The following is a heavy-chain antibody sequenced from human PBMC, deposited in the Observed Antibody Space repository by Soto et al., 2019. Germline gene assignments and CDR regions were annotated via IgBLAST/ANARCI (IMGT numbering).Heavy chain of an antibody. CDR2: VNSDGTTT. CDR1: GFTFSSYW. V-gene: IGHV3-74*01. J-gene: IGHJ4*02. D-gene: IGHD4-17*01. CDR3: AKDGLRGLTEDY. Sequence: LRLSCVVSGFTFSSYWMHWVRQAPGEGLMWVSRVNSDGTTTRDADSVKGRFTISRDNSKNTLYLQMNSLRAEDTAVYYCAKDGLRGLTEDYWGQGTLVTVSS.